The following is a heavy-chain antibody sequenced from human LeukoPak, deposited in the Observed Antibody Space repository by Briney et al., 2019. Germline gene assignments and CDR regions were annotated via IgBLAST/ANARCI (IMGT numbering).Heavy chain of an antibody. CDR1: GGSISSGDYY. Sequence: SETLSLTCTVSGGSISSGDYYWSWIRQPPGKGLEWIGYIYYSGSTYYNPSLKSRVTISVDTSKNQCSLKLSSVTAADTAVYYCARVEAMELFDYWGQGTLVTVSS. CDR2: IYYSGST. J-gene: IGHJ4*02. D-gene: IGHD1-7*01. V-gene: IGHV4-30-4*01. CDR3: ARVEAMELFDY.